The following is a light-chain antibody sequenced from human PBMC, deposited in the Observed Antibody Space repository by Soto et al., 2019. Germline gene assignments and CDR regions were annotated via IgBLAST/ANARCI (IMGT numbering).Light chain of an antibody. CDR1: LAVSGIY. J-gene: IGKJ5*01. V-gene: IGKV3-20*01. CDR3: QQYRSSPLNT. CDR2: VTF. Sequence: EIVVTQSPGTLSLSPGERATLSCRASLAVSGIYLAWYQQKPGQAPWRLIYVTFNMASGIPDRFCGRGSETDLTLTISRLEPEDFALYYCQQYRSSPLNTFGHGTRLEIK.